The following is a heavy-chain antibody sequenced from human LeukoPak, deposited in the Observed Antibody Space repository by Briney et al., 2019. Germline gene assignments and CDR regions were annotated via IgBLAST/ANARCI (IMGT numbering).Heavy chain of an antibody. J-gene: IGHJ4*02. CDR2: TYYRSKWYN. Sequence: SQTLSLTCAISGDIVSSNSAAWNWIRQSPSRGLEWLGRTYYRSKWYNDYAVSVNSRITINPDTSKNQFSLQLNSVTPEDTAVYYCARGWSILTGYSVDYYFDYWGQGTLVTVSS. D-gene: IGHD3-9*01. CDR1: GDIVSSNSAA. CDR3: ARGWSILTGYSVDYYFDY. V-gene: IGHV6-1*01.